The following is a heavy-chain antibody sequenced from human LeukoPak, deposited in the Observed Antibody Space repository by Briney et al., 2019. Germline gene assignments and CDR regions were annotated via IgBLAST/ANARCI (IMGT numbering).Heavy chain of an antibody. J-gene: IGHJ4*02. CDR2: ISSSDVNT. D-gene: IGHD3-10*01. V-gene: IGHV3-23*01. Sequence: GGSLRHSCAASGFTFSSYEMNWVRQAPGKGLEWISSISSSDVNTYYADSVKGRFSISRDNSENTLYLQMNSLRVEDTAVYYCAKSYTYGWASYYNHYDYWGQGTLVTVSS. CDR1: GFTFSSYE. CDR3: AKSYTYGWASYYNHYDY.